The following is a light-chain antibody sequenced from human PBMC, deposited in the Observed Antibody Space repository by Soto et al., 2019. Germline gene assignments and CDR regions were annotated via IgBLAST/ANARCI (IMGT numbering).Light chain of an antibody. CDR2: AAS. J-gene: IGKJ3*01. CDR1: QDMSNY. CDR3: QQLNSYPLT. V-gene: IGKV1-9*01. Sequence: DIQLTQSPSFLSASVGDRVTITCRASQDMSNYLVWYQQKPGKAPKPLIYAASTLQSGVPSRFSGSGSGTEFTLTISSLQPEDFATYYCQQLNSYPLTFGPGTNVDIK.